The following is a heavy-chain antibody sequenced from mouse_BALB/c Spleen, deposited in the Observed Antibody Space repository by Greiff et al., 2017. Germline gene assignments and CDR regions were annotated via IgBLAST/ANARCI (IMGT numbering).Heavy chain of an antibody. J-gene: IGHJ3*01. CDR1: GYTFTSYW. CDR3: ARTTVEDWFAY. D-gene: IGHD1-1*01. Sequence: VQLQQPGAELVKPGASVKLSCKASGYTFTSYWMHWVKQRPGQGLEWIGEINPSNGRTNYNEKFKSKATLTVDKSSSTAYMQLSSLTSEDSAVYYCARTTVEDWFAYWGQGTLVTVSA. V-gene: IGHV1S81*02. CDR2: INPSNGRT.